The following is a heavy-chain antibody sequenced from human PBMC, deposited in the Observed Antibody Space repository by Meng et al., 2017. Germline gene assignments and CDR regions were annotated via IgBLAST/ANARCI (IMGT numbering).Heavy chain of an antibody. J-gene: IGHJ5*02. D-gene: IGHD6-13*01. CDR1: GVPFSSYA. CDR3: ARDKRPSSSWYGNWFDP. CDR2: IIPIFGTA. Sequence: QVQTGRTAAVGKNPGSSGKVSCKASGVPFSSYAISWVRQAPGQGLEGMGGIIPIFGTANYAQKFQGRVTITADKSTSTAYMELSSLRSEDTAVYYCARDKRPSSSWYGNWFDPWGQGTLVTVSS. V-gene: IGHV1-69*14.